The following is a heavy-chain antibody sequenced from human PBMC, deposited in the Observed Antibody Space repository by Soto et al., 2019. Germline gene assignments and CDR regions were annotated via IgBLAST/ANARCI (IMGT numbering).Heavy chain of an antibody. D-gene: IGHD2-15*01. Sequence: ASVNVSCKSSGYTFTSYCISWVRQAPGQGLEWMGWISAYNGNTNYAQKLQGRVTMTTDTSTSTAYMELRSLRSDDTAVYYCAREDDSNYCSGGSCYSGPWGQGTLVTVSS. CDR3: AREDDSNYCSGGSCYSGP. J-gene: IGHJ5*02. CDR1: GYTFTSYC. V-gene: IGHV1-18*01. CDR2: ISAYNGNT.